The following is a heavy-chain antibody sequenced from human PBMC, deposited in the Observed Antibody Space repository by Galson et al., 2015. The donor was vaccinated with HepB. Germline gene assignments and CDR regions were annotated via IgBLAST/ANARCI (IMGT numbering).Heavy chain of an antibody. CDR2: IIPIFGTA. J-gene: IGHJ4*02. Sequence: SVKVSCKASGGTFSSYAISWVRQAPGQGLEWMGGIIPIFGTANYAQKFQGRVTITADKSTSTAYTELSSLRSEDTAVYYCASSGDTAMVTDLDYWGQGTLVTVSS. CDR3: ASSGDTAMVTDLDY. V-gene: IGHV1-69*06. D-gene: IGHD5-18*01. CDR1: GGTFSSYA.